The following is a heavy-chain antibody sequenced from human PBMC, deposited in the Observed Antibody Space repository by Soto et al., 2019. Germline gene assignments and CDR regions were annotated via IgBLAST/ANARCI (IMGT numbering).Heavy chain of an antibody. CDR1: GFTFSNYG. Sequence: EVQVMESGGGLVQPGGSLRLSCAASGFTFSNYGMNWVRQAAGKGLEWVSGITNSGANTYYADSVRGRFTISRDNSHSRLYLQMNSLRAEDTALHYCAKDERAVEAIMSCGYWGQGILVTVSS. V-gene: IGHV3-23*01. CDR3: AKDERAVEAIMSCGY. D-gene: IGHD3-16*01. CDR2: ITNSGANT. J-gene: IGHJ4*02.